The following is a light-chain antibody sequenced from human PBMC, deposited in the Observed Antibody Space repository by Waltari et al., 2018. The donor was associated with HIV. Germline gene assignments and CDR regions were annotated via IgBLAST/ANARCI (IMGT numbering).Light chain of an antibody. V-gene: IGLV1-47*01. Sequence: QSVLTQPPSASGTPGQRVTISCSGSRSNIGSNYVYWYQPLPGTAPKLLIYRNNERPSGVPDRFSGSKSGTSASLAISGLRSEDEADYYCAAWDDTLSGPDFGTGTKVTVL. CDR2: RNN. CDR3: AAWDDTLSGPD. CDR1: RSNIGSNY. J-gene: IGLJ1*01.